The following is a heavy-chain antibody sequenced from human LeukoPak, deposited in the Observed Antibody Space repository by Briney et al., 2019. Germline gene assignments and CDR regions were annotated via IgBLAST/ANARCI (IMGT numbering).Heavy chain of an antibody. CDR1: GFTFSSYS. D-gene: IGHD3-9*01. CDR3: AREILTGYYNEGPFDI. V-gene: IGHV3-48*04. Sequence: GGSLRLSCAASGFTFSSYSTSWIRQAPGKGLEWVSYISSSGSTIYYADSVKGRFTISRDNAKNSLYLQMNSLRAEDTAVYYCAREILTGYYNEGPFDIWGQGTMVTVSS. CDR2: ISSSGSTI. J-gene: IGHJ3*02.